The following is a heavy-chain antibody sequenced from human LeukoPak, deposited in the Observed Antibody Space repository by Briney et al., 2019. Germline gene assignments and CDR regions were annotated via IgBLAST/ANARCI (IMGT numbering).Heavy chain of an antibody. V-gene: IGHV1-2*02. CDR2: INPRSGGT. J-gene: IGHJ4*02. CDR3: ARMLRGEYYFDY. D-gene: IGHD3-16*01. CDR1: GYTFTGYY. Sequence: GGSVKDSCKASGYTFTGYYMHGVRQAPGQGLEGMGWINPRSGGTHYAQKVQGRVTMTRDTYVSAAYMELSRLRSDDTAVYYCARMLRGEYYFDYWGQGTMVTVSS.